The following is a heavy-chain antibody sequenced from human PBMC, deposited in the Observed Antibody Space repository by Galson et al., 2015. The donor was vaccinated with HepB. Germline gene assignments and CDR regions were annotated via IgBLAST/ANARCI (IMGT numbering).Heavy chain of an antibody. V-gene: IGHV3-66*02. D-gene: IGHD3-3*01. CDR2: IYSGGST. CDR3: ARDSITIFGVGAY. CDR1: GFTVSSNY. Sequence: SLRLSCAASGFTVSSNYMSWVRQAPGKGLEWVSVIYSGGSTYYADSVKGRFTISRDNSKNTLYLQMNSLRAEDTAVYYCARDSITIFGVGAYWGQGTLVTVSS. J-gene: IGHJ4*02.